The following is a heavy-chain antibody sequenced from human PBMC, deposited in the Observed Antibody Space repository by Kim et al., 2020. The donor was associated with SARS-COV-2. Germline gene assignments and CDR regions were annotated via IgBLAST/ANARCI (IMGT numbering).Heavy chain of an antibody. CDR1: GFIFSSYG. CDR3: GNSYMAGAY. CDR2: ITNNGRTT. J-gene: IGHJ4*02. Sequence: GGSLRLSCEASGFIFSSYGMSWVRQAPGKGLEWVSSITNNGRTTYYADSVRGRFTISRDNSGNTLYLQMNSLRAEDTAVYYCGNSYMAGAYWGQGTLVTVSS. V-gene: IGHV3-23*01. D-gene: IGHD3-16*01.